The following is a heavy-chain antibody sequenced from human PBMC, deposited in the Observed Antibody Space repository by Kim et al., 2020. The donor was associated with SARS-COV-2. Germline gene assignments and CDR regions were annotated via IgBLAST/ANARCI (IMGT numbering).Heavy chain of an antibody. Sequence: GGSLRLSCEASGFTFIDYSMDWVRQAPGKGLEWVSSISTSSTFVSYADSVKGRLIVSRDNANNLLFLHMTSLRAEDTAVYYCVRETRDGMDVWRQGTAVTVSS. D-gene: IGHD2-2*01. CDR2: ISTSSTFV. J-gene: IGHJ6*02. CDR1: GFTFIDYS. CDR3: VRETRDGMDV. V-gene: IGHV3-21*06.